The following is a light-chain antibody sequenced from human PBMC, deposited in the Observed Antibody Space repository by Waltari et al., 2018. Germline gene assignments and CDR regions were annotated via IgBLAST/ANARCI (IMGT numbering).Light chain of an antibody. CDR1: QGINNY. Sequence: DIQMTQSPSSLSASIGDRVTITCRASQGINNYLAWYQQKPGKVPKILIYSASTLQSWVPSRFSGSGSGTDFTLTISSLQPEDVATYYCQKYNGAPWTFGQGTKVEIK. V-gene: IGKV1-27*01. CDR3: QKYNGAPWT. J-gene: IGKJ1*01. CDR2: SAS.